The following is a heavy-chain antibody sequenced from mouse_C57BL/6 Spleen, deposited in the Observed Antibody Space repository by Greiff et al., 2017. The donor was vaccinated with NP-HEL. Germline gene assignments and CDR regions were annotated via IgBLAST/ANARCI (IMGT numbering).Heavy chain of an antibody. J-gene: IGHJ4*01. CDR1: GYTFTSYW. V-gene: IGHV1-59*01. CDR2: IDPSDSYT. D-gene: IGHD2-2*01. CDR3: ARGTMVTRGGAMDY. Sequence: VQLQQPGAELVRPGTSVKLSCKASGYTFTSYWMHWVKQRPGQGLEWIGVIDPSDSYTNYNQKFKGKATFTVDTSSSTAYMQLSSLTSEDSAVYYCARGTMVTRGGAMDYWGQGTSVTVSS.